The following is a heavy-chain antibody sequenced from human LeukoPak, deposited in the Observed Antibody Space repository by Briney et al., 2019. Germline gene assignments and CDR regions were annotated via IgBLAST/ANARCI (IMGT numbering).Heavy chain of an antibody. CDR2: LNPIFGTA. Sequence: TVKVSCKAYGGTFSSYDIRWVRQAPGQGLEWMEELNPIFGTANYAQKFQGRVTITTDESTSTAYMELSSLRSEDTAVYYCAIRKTMVVTPFLDAFDIWGQGTMVTVSS. CDR1: GGTFSSYD. CDR3: AIRKTMVVTPFLDAFDI. D-gene: IGHD4-23*01. J-gene: IGHJ3*02. V-gene: IGHV1-69*05.